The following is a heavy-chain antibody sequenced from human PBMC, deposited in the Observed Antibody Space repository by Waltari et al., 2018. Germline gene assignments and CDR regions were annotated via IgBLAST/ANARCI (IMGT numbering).Heavy chain of an antibody. CDR1: GYTFTSYA. Sequence: QVQLVQSGAEVKKPGASVKVSCKASGYTFTSYAMHWVRQAPGQRLEWMGWINAGNGNTKDSQEFQGRVTITRDTSASTAYMELSSLRSEDMAVYYCARSGVVITDGAFDIWGQGTMVTVSS. D-gene: IGHD3-22*01. V-gene: IGHV1-3*03. CDR3: ARSGVVITDGAFDI. J-gene: IGHJ3*02. CDR2: INAGNGNT.